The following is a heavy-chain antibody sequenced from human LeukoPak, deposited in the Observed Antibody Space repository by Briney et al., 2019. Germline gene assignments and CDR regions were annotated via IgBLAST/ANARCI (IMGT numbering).Heavy chain of an antibody. CDR1: GGSVSSGNYY. Sequence: SETLSLTCTVSGGSVSSGNYYWSWIRQPPGKGLEWIGYVYYTGSTNYNPSLKSRVTISVDTSKNQFSLQLSSVTAADTAVYYCARVLDRRYFDYWDQGALITVSS. CDR3: ARVLDRRYFDY. J-gene: IGHJ4*02. CDR2: VYYTGST. D-gene: IGHD1-1*01. V-gene: IGHV4-61*01.